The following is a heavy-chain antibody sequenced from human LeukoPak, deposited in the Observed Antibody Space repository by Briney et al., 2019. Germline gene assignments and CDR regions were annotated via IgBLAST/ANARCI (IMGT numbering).Heavy chain of an antibody. J-gene: IGHJ5*02. Sequence: PSETLSLTCTVSGGSISGQYRSWIRQPPGRGLEWIGYISYSGNTKYNPSLKSRVTISVDTSKNQFSLKHNSMSAADTSVYYCARLRFLEWLFPWFDPWGQGILVTVSS. CDR1: GGSISGQY. V-gene: IGHV4-59*08. CDR2: ISYSGNT. D-gene: IGHD3-3*01. CDR3: ARLRFLEWLFPWFDP.